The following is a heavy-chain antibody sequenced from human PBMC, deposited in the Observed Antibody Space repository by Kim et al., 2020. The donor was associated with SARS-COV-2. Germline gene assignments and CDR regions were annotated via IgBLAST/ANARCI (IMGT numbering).Heavy chain of an antibody. Sequence: SETLSLTCTVSGGSISSGGYYWSWIRQHPGKGLEWIGYIYYSGSTYYNPSLKSRVTISVDTSKNQFSLKLSSVTAADTAVYYCAREWLRHFGGPGHFDYWGQGTLVTVSS. J-gene: IGHJ4*02. CDR3: AREWLRHFGGPGHFDY. CDR2: IYYSGST. V-gene: IGHV4-31*03. D-gene: IGHD3-22*01. CDR1: GGSISSGGYY.